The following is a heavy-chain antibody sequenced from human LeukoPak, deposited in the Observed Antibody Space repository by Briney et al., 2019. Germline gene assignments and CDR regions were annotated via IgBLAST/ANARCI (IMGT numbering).Heavy chain of an antibody. CDR1: GGSLRTYY. V-gene: IGHV4-59*08. CDR3: ARHPSAVAGKTFDC. J-gene: IGHJ4*02. D-gene: IGHD6-19*01. CDR2: IYYTGST. Sequence: SETLSLTCTVSGGSLRTYYWSWIRQLPGKGLEWIGYIYYTGSTNYNPSLKSRATISVDASNNQFSLKLSSVTAADTAVYYCARHPSAVAGKTFDCWGQGTLVTVSS.